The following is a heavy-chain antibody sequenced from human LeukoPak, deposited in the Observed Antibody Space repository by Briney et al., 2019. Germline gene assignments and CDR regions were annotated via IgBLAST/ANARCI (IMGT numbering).Heavy chain of an antibody. CDR2: INHSGST. J-gene: IGHJ5*02. CDR1: GGSFSGYY. D-gene: IGHD2-15*01. Sequence: SETLSLTWAVYGGSFSGYYWSWIRQPPEKGLEWIGEINHSGSTNYNPSLKSRVTISVDTSKNQFSLKLSSVTAADTAVYYCARGVDIVVVVARGLNWFDPWGQGTLVTVSS. V-gene: IGHV4-34*01. CDR3: ARGVDIVVVVARGLNWFDP.